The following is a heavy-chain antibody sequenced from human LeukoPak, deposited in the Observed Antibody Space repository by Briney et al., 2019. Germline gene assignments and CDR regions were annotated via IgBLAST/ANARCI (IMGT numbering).Heavy chain of an antibody. Sequence: GESLRLSCAASGFTFDDYAMNWVRQVPRRGLEWVSGINWNGRITEYADSVKDRFTISRQNTKNSLYLYMNNLGGEDTALYFCARGSVQLWLRDTYYYMDVWGKGTTVTVSS. CDR2: INWNGRIT. CDR3: ARGSVQLWLRDTYYYMDV. V-gene: IGHV3-20*04. CDR1: GFTFDDYA. J-gene: IGHJ6*03. D-gene: IGHD5-18*01.